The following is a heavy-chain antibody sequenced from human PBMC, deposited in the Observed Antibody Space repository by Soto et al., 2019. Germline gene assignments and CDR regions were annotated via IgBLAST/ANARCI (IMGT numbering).Heavy chain of an antibody. CDR3: ASLNIGSYYSYRNYFDF. D-gene: IGHD1-26*01. J-gene: IGHJ4*02. V-gene: IGHV4-38-2*01. CDR2: IYHTGST. CDR1: GYSITGAFY. Sequence: SETLSLTCAVSGYSITGAFYWGWIRQSPGKGLEWIGSIYHTGSTYYNPSLKSRVTISVDTSKNQFSLKLSSVTAADTAVYYCASLNIGSYYSYRNYFDFWGQGTLVTVLL.